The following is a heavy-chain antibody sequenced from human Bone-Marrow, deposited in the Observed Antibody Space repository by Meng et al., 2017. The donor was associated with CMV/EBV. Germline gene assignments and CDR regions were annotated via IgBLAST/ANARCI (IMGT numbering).Heavy chain of an antibody. CDR3: AKDRYSSSSYGMDV. CDR1: GFTFSSYE. D-gene: IGHD6-6*01. V-gene: IGHV3-23*01. CDR2: ISGSGGST. Sequence: GGSLRLSCAASGFTFSSYEMNWVRQAPGKGLEWVSAISGSGGSTYYADSVKGRFTISRDNSKNTLYLQMNSLRAEDTAVYYCAKDRYSSSSYGMDVWGQGTTVTVSS. J-gene: IGHJ6*02.